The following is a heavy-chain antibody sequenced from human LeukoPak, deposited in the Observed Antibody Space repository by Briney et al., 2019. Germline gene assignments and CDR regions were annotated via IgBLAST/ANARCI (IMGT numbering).Heavy chain of an antibody. Sequence: GGSLRLSCAASGFTFSSYAMSWVRQAPGKGLEWVSTISNSDYSTYYADSVKGRFTISRDSAKNSLYLQMNSLRAEDTAVYYCARNKKGDRYTYGHDYWGQGTLVTVSS. J-gene: IGHJ4*02. CDR1: GFTFSSYA. D-gene: IGHD5-18*01. CDR2: ISNSDYST. V-gene: IGHV3-21*01. CDR3: ARNKKGDRYTYGHDY.